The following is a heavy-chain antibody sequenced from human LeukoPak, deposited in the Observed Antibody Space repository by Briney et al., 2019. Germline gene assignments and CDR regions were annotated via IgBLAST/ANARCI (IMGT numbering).Heavy chain of an antibody. Sequence: GASVKVSCKVSGYTLTELSMHWVRQAPGQGLEWMGWMDPNRGNTGYAPKFQGRVTMARSTSVTTAYMELSSLTSEDTAVYYCARGLSRCSSGNCYEPNWLDSWGQGTLVTVSS. CDR2: MDPNRGNT. CDR1: GYTLTELS. CDR3: ARGLSRCSSGNCYEPNWLDS. D-gene: IGHD2-2*01. V-gene: IGHV1-8*01. J-gene: IGHJ5*01.